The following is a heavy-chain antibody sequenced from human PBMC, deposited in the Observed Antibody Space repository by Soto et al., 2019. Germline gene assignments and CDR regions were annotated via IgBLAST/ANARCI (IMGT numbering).Heavy chain of an antibody. J-gene: IGHJ4*02. CDR2: LKQDGTEK. Sequence: EVQLVESGGGLVQPGGSLRLSCAASGFTFSSYWMSWVRQAPGKGLEWVANLKQDGTEKYYVDSVKGRFTVSRDNAENSLYLQMNSLRDEDTAVYYCARAVTAFDYWGQGTLVTVSS. D-gene: IGHD4-4*01. CDR1: GFTFSSYW. CDR3: ARAVTAFDY. V-gene: IGHV3-7*01.